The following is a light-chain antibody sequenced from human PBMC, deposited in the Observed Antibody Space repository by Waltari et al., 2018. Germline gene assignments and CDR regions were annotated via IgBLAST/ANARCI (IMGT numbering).Light chain of an antibody. J-gene: IGKJ5*01. Sequence: TQSPSTLSTSVGDRVTITCRASKNLRDWLAWYQQRPGKAPRLLIYGASNRATGIPARFSGSGSGTDFTLTISSLEPEDFAVYYCQQRSNWPRITFGQGTRLEI. CDR1: KNLRDW. V-gene: IGKV3-11*01. CDR2: GAS. CDR3: QQRSNWPRIT.